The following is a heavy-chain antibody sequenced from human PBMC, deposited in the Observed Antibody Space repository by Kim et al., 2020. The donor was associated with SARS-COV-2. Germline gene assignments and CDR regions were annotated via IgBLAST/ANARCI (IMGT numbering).Heavy chain of an antibody. CDR2: ISGSGGTT. CDR3: AKGGVSTTPLDY. CDR1: GFTFRNYA. Sequence: GGSLRLSCAASGFTFRNYAMTWVRQVPGKGLEWVSSISGSGGTTYYADSVKGRFTISRDNSKNSLFLQMNGLRAEDTAVYICAKGGVSTTPLDYWGQGTLVTASS. D-gene: IGHD1-1*01. J-gene: IGHJ4*02. V-gene: IGHV3-23*01.